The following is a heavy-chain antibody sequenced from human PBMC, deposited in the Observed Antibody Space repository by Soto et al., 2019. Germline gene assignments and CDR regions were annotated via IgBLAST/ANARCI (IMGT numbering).Heavy chain of an antibody. Sequence: SGPTLVNPTQTLTLTCTFSGFSLSTSGMNVSWIRQPPGKALEWLARIDWDDDKYYSTSLKTRLTISKDTSKNQVVLTMTNMDPVDTGTYYCARSTHFCSGGSCYSQNYYYYMDVWGKGTTVTVSS. D-gene: IGHD2-15*01. V-gene: IGHV2-70*11. CDR2: IDWDDDK. J-gene: IGHJ6*03. CDR1: GFSLSTSGMN. CDR3: ARSTHFCSGGSCYSQNYYYYMDV.